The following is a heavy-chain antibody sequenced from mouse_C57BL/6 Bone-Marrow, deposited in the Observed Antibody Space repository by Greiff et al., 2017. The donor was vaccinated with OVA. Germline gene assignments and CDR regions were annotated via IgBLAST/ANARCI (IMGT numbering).Heavy chain of an antibody. D-gene: IGHD4-1*01. V-gene: IGHV2-2*01. Sequence: QVQLKESGPGLVQPSQSLSITCPVSGFSLTSYGVHWVRQSPGKGLEWLGVIWSGGSTDYNAAFISRLSISKDNSKSQFFFKMNSLQADDTAIYYCARSNWVYAMDYWGQGTSVTVSS. CDR3: ARSNWVYAMDY. J-gene: IGHJ4*01. CDR2: IWSGGST. CDR1: GFSLTSYG.